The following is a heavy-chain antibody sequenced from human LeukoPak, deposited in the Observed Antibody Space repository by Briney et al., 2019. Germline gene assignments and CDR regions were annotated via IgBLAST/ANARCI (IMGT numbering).Heavy chain of an antibody. D-gene: IGHD1-26*01. CDR1: GLTFTNAW. Sequence: GGSLRLSCATSGLTFTNAWMSWFRQAPGKGLEWVGRIKSKTDGGTSDYAAPVQGRFTISRDDSKNTLYLQMNSLKIEDTTVYYCATDPGEWEPIWGQGTMVTVSS. CDR3: ATDPGEWEPI. CDR2: IKSKTDGGTS. J-gene: IGHJ3*02. V-gene: IGHV3-15*01.